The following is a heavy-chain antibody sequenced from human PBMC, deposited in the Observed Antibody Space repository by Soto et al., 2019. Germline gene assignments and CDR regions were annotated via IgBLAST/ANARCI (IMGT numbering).Heavy chain of an antibody. CDR1: GYTFTNYW. V-gene: IGHV5-51*01. Sequence: XESLKISCKGSGYTFTNYWIGWVRQMPGKGLEWMGIIYPGDSDTKYNPSFQGQVTISADKSITTTYLRWTSLKASDTAIYYCAASIFYYGMDVWGQGTTVTVSS. CDR2: IYPGDSDT. J-gene: IGHJ6*02. CDR3: AASIFYYGMDV.